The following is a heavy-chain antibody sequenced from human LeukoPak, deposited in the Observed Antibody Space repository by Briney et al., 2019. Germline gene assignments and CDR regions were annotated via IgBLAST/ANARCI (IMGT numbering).Heavy chain of an antibody. D-gene: IGHD3-16*01. Sequence: GGSLRLSCAASGLTVSSNSMSWVRQAPGKGLEWVSFIYSGGSTYYADSVKGRFTISRDNSKNTVSLQMESLRAEDTALYYCAKDYAVGSIDYWGQGTLVTVSS. J-gene: IGHJ4*02. CDR2: IYSGGST. V-gene: IGHV3-53*01. CDR3: AKDYAVGSIDY. CDR1: GLTVSSNS.